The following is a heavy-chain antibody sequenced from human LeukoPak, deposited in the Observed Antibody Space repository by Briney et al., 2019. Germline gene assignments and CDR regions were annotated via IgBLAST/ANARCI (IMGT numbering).Heavy chain of an antibody. D-gene: IGHD6-13*01. CDR3: AREGGRAVPGRFDQ. V-gene: IGHV3-30*02. Sequence: GGSLRLSCAASGINLRSSGMHWVRQAPGKGLEWVTFIQNDGSDKYYAASVKGRFTISRDNSKNTVYLHMASLRADDTALYYCAREGGRAVPGRFDQWGQGTLVTVSS. CDR1: GINLRSSG. J-gene: IGHJ4*02. CDR2: IQNDGSDK.